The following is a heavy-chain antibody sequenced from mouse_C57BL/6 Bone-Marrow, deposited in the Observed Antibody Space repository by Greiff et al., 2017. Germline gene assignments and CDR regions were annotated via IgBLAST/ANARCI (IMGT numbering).Heavy chain of an antibody. Sequence: QVQLKESGAELVRPGTSVKMSCKASGYTFTNYWIGWAKQRPGHGLEWIGDIYPGGGYTNYNEKFKGKATLTADKSSSTAYMQFSSLTSEDSAIYYCARSGDGSSLRFAYWGQGTLVTVSA. CDR3: ARSGDGSSLRFAY. CDR2: IYPGGGYT. CDR1: GYTFTNYW. J-gene: IGHJ3*01. V-gene: IGHV1-63*01. D-gene: IGHD1-1*01.